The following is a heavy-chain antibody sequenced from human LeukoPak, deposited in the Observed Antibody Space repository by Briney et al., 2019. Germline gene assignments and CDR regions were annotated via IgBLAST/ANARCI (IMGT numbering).Heavy chain of an antibody. J-gene: IGHJ4*02. CDR3: ARDQAYAFDY. D-gene: IGHD2-2*01. CDR1: GFTFSSYS. Sequence: GGSLRLSCAASGFTFSSYSMNWVPQAACTGREWLSYITGSSTKIHYADSVKGRFTISRDNAKYSLYLQMNSLRDDDTAVYYCARDQAYAFDYWGQGTLVTVSS. CDR2: ITGSSTKI. V-gene: IGHV3-48*02.